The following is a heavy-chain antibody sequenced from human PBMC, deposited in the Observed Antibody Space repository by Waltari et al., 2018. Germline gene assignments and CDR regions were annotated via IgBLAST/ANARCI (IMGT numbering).Heavy chain of an antibody. D-gene: IGHD2-2*01. CDR2: INHSGST. CDR1: GGSFSGYY. V-gene: IGHV4-34*01. CDR3: ARGRCSSTSCYLRPTHYFDY. J-gene: IGHJ4*02. Sequence: QVQLQQWGAGLLKPSETLSLTCAVYGGSFSGYYWSWIRQPPGKGLEWIGEINHSGSTNYNPSLKSRVTISVDTSKNQFSLKLSSVTAADTAVYYCARGRCSSTSCYLRPTHYFDYWGQGTLVTVSS.